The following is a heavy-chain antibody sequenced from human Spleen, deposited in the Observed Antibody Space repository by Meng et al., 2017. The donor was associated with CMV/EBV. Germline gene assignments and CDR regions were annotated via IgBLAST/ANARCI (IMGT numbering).Heavy chain of an antibody. CDR1: GGYVNSGNYC. CDR3: ARVACTSTTCYPDY. D-gene: IGHD2-2*01. Sequence: GGYVNSGNYCWSWIRQPPGKGLEWIGYIYYSGSTNYTPSLKSRVTISIDMSNNQFSLKLSSVTAADTAVYYCARVACTSTTCYPDYWGQGTLVTVSS. CDR2: IYYSGST. J-gene: IGHJ4*02. V-gene: IGHV4-61*01.